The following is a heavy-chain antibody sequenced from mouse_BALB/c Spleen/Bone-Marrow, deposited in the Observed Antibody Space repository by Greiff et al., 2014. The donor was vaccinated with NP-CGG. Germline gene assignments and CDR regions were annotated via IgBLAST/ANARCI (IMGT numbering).Heavy chain of an antibody. CDR1: GFTFSSFG. Sequence: DVKLQESGGGLVQPGGSRKLSCAASGFTFSSFGIHWVRQAPEKGLEWVAYISSDSSTIYYADTVKGRFTTSRDNPKNTLFLQMTSLRSEDTAMYYCARSNYVGYYAMDYWGQGTSVTVSS. D-gene: IGHD1-1*01. CDR3: ARSNYVGYYAMDY. CDR2: ISSDSSTI. V-gene: IGHV5-17*02. J-gene: IGHJ4*01.